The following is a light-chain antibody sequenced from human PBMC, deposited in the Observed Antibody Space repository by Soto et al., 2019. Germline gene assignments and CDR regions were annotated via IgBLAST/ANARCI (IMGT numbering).Light chain of an antibody. CDR2: DNS. Sequence: SYELTQPPSVSVAPGQTARITCGGDNIGSKSVHWYQQKSGQAPALVVYDNSDRPSGIPERFSGSDSGNTATLTISRVEAGDEADYYCQVWDTTSDHYVFGTGTKLTVL. CDR3: QVWDTTSDHYV. CDR1: NIGSKS. V-gene: IGLV3-21*02. J-gene: IGLJ1*01.